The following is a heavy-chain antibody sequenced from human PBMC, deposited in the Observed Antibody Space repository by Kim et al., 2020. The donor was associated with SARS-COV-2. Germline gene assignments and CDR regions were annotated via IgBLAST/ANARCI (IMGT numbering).Heavy chain of an antibody. CDR2: ISYDGSNK. V-gene: IGHV3-30*03. D-gene: IGHD3-3*01. CDR1: GFTFSSYG. J-gene: IGHJ4*02. Sequence: GGSLRLSCAASGFTFSSYGMHWVRQAPGKGLEWVAVISYDGSNKYYADSVKGRFTISRDNSKNTLYLQMNSLRAEDTAVYYCVLWSDDYWGQGTLVTVSS. CDR3: VLWSDDY.